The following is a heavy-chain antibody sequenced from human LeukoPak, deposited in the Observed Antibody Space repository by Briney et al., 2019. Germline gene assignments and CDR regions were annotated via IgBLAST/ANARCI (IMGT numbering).Heavy chain of an antibody. D-gene: IGHD6-13*01. V-gene: IGHV4-4*07. CDR3: ARDTWYSSTYDAFDI. CDR1: GGSISSYY. Sequence: SETLSLTCTVSGGSISSYYWSWIRQPAGKGLEWIGRIYTSGSTNYNPSLKSRVTISVDKSKNQFSLKLSSVTAADTAVCYCARDTWYSSTYDAFDIWGQGTMVTVSS. J-gene: IGHJ3*02. CDR2: IYTSGST.